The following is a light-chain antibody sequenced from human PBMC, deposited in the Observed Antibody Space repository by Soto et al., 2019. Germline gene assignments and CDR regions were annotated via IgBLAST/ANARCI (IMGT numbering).Light chain of an antibody. CDR1: SDIGNYSL. Sequence: QSVLTQPASVSGSPGQSVTISCSGSDIGNYSLVSWYQHLPGRAPKLLIFEVTMRPSGISDRFSGSKSASTASLTISGLQAEDEGDYYCASYAGSRTYVFGSGTKATVL. CDR3: ASYAGSRTYV. V-gene: IGLV2-23*02. CDR2: EVT. J-gene: IGLJ1*01.